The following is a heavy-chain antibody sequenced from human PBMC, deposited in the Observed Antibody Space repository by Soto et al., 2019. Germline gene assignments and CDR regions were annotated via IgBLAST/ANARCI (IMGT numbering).Heavy chain of an antibody. CDR2: IYHSGST. J-gene: IGHJ4*01. D-gene: IGHD3-16*02. CDR3: ATRGKDPYSSLFY. CDR1: GGSISSGGYS. Sequence: PSETLSLTCAVSGGSISSGGYSCTWIRQPPGKGLEWIGYIYHSGSTYYNPSLKSRVTISVDRSKNQFSLKLSSVTAADTAVYYCATRGKDPYSSLFYWGQGTLVTVSS. V-gene: IGHV4-30-2*01.